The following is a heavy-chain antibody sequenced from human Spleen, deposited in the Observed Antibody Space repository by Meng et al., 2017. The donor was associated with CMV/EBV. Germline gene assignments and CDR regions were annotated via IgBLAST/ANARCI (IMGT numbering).Heavy chain of an antibody. V-gene: IGHV5-51*01. D-gene: IGHD6-6*01. CDR3: AKLYSSSSQFDY. J-gene: IGHJ4*02. CDR2: IYPGDSDP. Sequence: CKGSGYRFTNYWVAWVRQMPGTGLEWMGIIYPGDSDPRYSPSFHGQVTISADKSISTAYLQWSSLKASDTAMYYCAKLYSSSSQFDYWGQGTLVTVSS. CDR1: GYRFTNYW.